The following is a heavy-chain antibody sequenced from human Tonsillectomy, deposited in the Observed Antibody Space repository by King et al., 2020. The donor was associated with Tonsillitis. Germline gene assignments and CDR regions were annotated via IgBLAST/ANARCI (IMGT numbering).Heavy chain of an antibody. Sequence: VQLVESGGGVVQPGRSLRLSCAASGFSFSISAMDWVRQAPGKGLEWVAFISNVGSNKNYADSVKGRCTISRDNSKNTLYLEINSLRAEDTALYYCARGVDYGMDGWGQGTTVTVSS. J-gene: IGHJ6*02. CDR2: ISNVGSNK. CDR1: GFSFSISA. D-gene: IGHD2-2*01. V-gene: IGHV3-30*04. CDR3: ARGVDYGMDG.